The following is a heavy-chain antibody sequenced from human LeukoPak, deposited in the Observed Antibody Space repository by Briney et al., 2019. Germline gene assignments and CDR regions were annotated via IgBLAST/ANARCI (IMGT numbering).Heavy chain of an antibody. J-gene: IGHJ6*02. V-gene: IGHV4-59*11. Sequence: SCVAFSDQYMDWIRQPPGKGLEWIGYIYYSGSTNYNPSLKSRVTISVDTSKHQFSLKLSSVTAADTALYYCARSFGIWDYYGMDVWGQGTTVTVSS. CDR2: IYYSGST. CDR1: CVAFSDQY. D-gene: IGHD3-10*01. CDR3: ARSFGIWDYYGMDV.